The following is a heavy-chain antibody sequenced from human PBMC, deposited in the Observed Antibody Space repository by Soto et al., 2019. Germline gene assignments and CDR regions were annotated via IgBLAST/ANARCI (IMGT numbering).Heavy chain of an antibody. CDR1: GFTFSSYA. CDR2: ISGSGGST. D-gene: IGHD2-21*02. V-gene: IGHV3-23*01. CDR3: AKDYCGGDCFHYWYFDL. Sequence: EVQLLESGGGLVQPGGSLRLSCAASGFTFSSYAMSWVSQAPGKGLEWVSAISGSGGSTYYADSVKGRFTISRDNSKNTLYLQMNSLRAEDTAVYYCAKDYCGGDCFHYWYFDLWGRGTLVTVSS. J-gene: IGHJ2*01.